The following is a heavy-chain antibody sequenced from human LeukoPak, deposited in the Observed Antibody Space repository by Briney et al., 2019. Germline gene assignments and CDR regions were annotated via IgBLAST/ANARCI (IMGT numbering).Heavy chain of an antibody. D-gene: IGHD3-10*01. Sequence: PGGSLRLSCAASGFTFSSYSMNWVRQAPGKGLEWVSYISSSSSTIYYADSVKGRFTISRDNAKNSLYLQMNSLRAEDTAVYYCARDSYGSGSYYPHSWFDPWGQGTLVTVSS. CDR3: ARDSYGSGSYYPHSWFDP. J-gene: IGHJ5*02. CDR2: ISSSSSTI. CDR1: GFTFSSYS. V-gene: IGHV3-48*01.